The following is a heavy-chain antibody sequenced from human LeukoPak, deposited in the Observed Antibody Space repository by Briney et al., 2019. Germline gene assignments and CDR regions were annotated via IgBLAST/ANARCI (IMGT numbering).Heavy chain of an antibody. J-gene: IGHJ4*02. CDR2: IRQDGSEK. CDR3: ARDSGLGPADY. CDR1: GFTFSSYW. D-gene: IGHD3/OR15-3a*01. Sequence: PGGSLRLSCAASGFTFSSYWMSWVRQAPGKGLEWVANIRQDGSEKYYVDSVKGRFTISRDNAKNSLYLQMNSLRAEDTAVYYCARDSGLGPADYWGQGTLVTVSS. V-gene: IGHV3-7*01.